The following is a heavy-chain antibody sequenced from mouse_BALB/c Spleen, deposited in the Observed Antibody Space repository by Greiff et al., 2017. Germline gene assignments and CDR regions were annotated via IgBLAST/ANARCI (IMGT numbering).Heavy chain of an antibody. D-gene: IGHD2-3*01. CDR1: GFSLTGYG. J-gene: IGHJ2*01. CDR3: ARVPYDGYYFDY. Sequence: VQLKESGPGLVAPSQSLSITCTVSGFSLTGYGVNWVRQPPGKGLEWLGMIWGDGSTDYNSALKSRLSISKDNSKSQVFLKMNSLQTDDTARYYCARVPYDGYYFDYWGQGTTLTVSS. CDR2: IWGDGST. V-gene: IGHV2-6-7*01.